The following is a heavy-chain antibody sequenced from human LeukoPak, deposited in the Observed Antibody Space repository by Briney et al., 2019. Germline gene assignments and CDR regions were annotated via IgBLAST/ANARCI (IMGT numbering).Heavy chain of an antibody. J-gene: IGHJ6*02. D-gene: IGHD2-2*01. CDR3: ARDVVVPAGRAKHYYYYGMDV. V-gene: IGHV3-74*01. CDR2: INSDGSST. Sequence: GGSLRLSCAASGFTFSSYWMHWARQAPGKGLVWVSRINSDGSSTSYADSVKGRFTISRDNAKNTLYLQMNSLRAEDTAVYYCARDVVVPAGRAKHYYYYGMDVWGQGTTVTVSS. CDR1: GFTFSSYW.